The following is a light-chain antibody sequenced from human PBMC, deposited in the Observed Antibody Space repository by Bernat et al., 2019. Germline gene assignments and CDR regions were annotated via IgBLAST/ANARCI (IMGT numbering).Light chain of an antibody. CDR2: AAS. CDR1: QSISSY. CDR3: QQSYSTPRT. Sequence: DIQMTQSPSSLSASVGDRVTITCRASQSISSYLNWYQQKPGKAPKRLIYAASSLQSGVPSRFSGSGSGTDFTLTISSLQPEDFATYYCQQSYSTPRTFSGGTKVEIK. V-gene: IGKV1-39*01. J-gene: IGKJ4*01.